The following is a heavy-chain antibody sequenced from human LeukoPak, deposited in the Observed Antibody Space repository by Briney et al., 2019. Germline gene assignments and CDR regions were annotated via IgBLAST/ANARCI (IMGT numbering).Heavy chain of an antibody. CDR2: INHSGST. D-gene: IGHD3-10*01. V-gene: IGHV4-34*01. Sequence: PSETLSLTCAVYGGSFSGYYWSWIRQPPGKGLEWIGEINHSGSTNYNPSLKSRVTISVDTSKNQFSLKLSSVAAADTAVYYCARHEIWEVILDYWGQGTLVTVSS. CDR1: GGSFSGYY. CDR3: ARHEIWEVILDY. J-gene: IGHJ4*02.